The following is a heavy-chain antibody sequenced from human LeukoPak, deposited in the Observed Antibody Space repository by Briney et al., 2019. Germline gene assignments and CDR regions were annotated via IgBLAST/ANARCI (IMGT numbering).Heavy chain of an antibody. J-gene: IGHJ6*03. CDR3: ASGGASSHSIMDV. CDR2: FDPEDGET. Sequence: ASVKVSCKVSGYTLTELSMHWVRQAPGKGLEWMEGFDPEDGETIYAQKFQGSVTITTDESTSTAYMELSSLRSEDTAVYYCASGGASSHSIMDVWGKGTTVTVSS. D-gene: IGHD3-10*01. V-gene: IGHV1-24*01. CDR1: GYTLTELS.